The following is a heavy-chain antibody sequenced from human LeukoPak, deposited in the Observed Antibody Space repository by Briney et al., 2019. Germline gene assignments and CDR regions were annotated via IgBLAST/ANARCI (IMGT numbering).Heavy chain of an antibody. V-gene: IGHV3-23*01. CDR2: ISGSSGGT. D-gene: IGHD3-10*01. CDR3: AKDRGNYYDEPRFDP. Sequence: PGGSLRLSCAPSGFTFSNYAMSWVRQAPGKGLQLVSCISGSSGGTYYADSVKGRFTISRDNSKNTLYLQMNSLRVDDTAIYYCAKDRGNYYDEPRFDPWGQGTLVTVSS. J-gene: IGHJ5*02. CDR1: GFTFSNYA.